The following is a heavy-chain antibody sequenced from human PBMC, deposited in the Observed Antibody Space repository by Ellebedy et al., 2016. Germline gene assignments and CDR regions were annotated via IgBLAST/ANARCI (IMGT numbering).Heavy chain of an antibody. J-gene: IGHJ4*02. CDR2: ISAYNGNT. Sequence: ASVKVSCKVSGHTFITYGLSWVRQAPGQGLEWMGWISAYNGNTNYAQKLQGRLTLTANTATSTGFLGLTSLTADATAVYFCARSGLNYHDVRGYVSWGQGTLITVSS. D-gene: IGHD3-10*02. CDR1: GHTFITYG. V-gene: IGHV1-18*01. CDR3: ARSGLNYHDVRGYVS.